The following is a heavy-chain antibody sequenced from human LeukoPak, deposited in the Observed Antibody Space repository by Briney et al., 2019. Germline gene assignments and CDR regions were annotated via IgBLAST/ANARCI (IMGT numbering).Heavy chain of an antibody. CDR2: IKQDGSEK. Sequence: GGSLRLSCAASGFTFSSYWMSWVRQAPGKGLEWVANIKQDGSEKYYVDSVKGRFTISRDNAKNSLYLQMNSLRAEDTAVYYCARDGPYYDFWSGYYSYYFDYWGQGILVTVSS. J-gene: IGHJ4*02. CDR3: ARDGPYYDFWSGYYSYYFDY. D-gene: IGHD3-3*01. V-gene: IGHV3-7*01. CDR1: GFTFSSYW.